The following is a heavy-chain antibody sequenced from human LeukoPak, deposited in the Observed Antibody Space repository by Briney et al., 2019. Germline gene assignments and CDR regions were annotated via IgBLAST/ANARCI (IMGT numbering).Heavy chain of an antibody. CDR1: GYTLTELS. V-gene: IGHV1-24*01. D-gene: IGHD6-13*01. Sequence: ASVKVSCKVSGYTLTELSMHWVRQAPGKGLEWMGGFDPEDGETIYAQKFQGRVTMTEDTSTDTAYMELSSLRSEDTAVYYCARGPDLLKQQLGQEPSYYMDVWGKGTTVTVSS. CDR3: ARGPDLLKQQLGQEPSYYMDV. J-gene: IGHJ6*03. CDR2: FDPEDGET.